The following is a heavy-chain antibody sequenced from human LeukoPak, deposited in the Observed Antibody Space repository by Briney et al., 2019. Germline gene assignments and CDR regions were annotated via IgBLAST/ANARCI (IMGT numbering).Heavy chain of an antibody. V-gene: IGHV6-1*01. CDR3: ARQGPVSLYYYDSSGYLDY. D-gene: IGHD3-22*01. CDR1: GDSVSINSAA. J-gene: IGHJ4*02. Sequence: SQTLSLTSAISGDSVSINSAAWNWVRQSPSRGIEWLGSTYYRSKWYNDYAVSVKSRITTNPDTSKNQFSLQLNSVTPEDTAVYYCARQGPVSLYYYDSSGYLDYWGQGTLVTVSS. CDR2: TYYRSKWYN.